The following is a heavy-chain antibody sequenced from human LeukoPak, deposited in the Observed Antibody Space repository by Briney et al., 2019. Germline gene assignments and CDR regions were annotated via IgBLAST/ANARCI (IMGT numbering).Heavy chain of an antibody. CDR3: ARAGDGYNFDY. CDR2: IYYSGST. J-gene: IGHJ4*02. CDR1: GGSISSGDYY. Sequence: PSETLSLTCTVPGGSISSGDYYWSWIRRPPGKGLEWIGYIYYSGSTYYNPSLKSRVTISVDTSKNQFFLKLSSVTAADTAVYYCARAGDGYNFDYWGQGTLVTVSS. D-gene: IGHD5-24*01. V-gene: IGHV4-30-4*08.